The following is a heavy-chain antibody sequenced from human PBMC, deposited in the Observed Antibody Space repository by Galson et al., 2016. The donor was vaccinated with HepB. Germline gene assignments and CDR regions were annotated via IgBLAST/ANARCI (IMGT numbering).Heavy chain of an antibody. CDR2: IDDSGTT. D-gene: IGHD1-26*01. V-gene: IGHV4-61*01. CDR3: ARDYRRGGGGSYNVLDI. Sequence: SETLSLTCIVSGGSGNSATYLWTWIRQPPGKGLEWIGYIDDSGTTKYNPSLQSRAVAAIESSKNQFSLKLTSVTAADTAVYYCARDYRRGGGGSYNVLDIWGQGTLVTVSS. CDR1: GGSGNSATYL. J-gene: IGHJ3*02.